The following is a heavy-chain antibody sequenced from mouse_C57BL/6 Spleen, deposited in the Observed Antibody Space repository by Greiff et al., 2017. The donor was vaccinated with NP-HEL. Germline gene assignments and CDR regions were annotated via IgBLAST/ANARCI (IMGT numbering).Heavy chain of an antibody. CDR3: TRLGGNYGGLYFDY. CDR1: GFTFSDAW. CDR2: IRNKANNHAT. J-gene: IGHJ2*01. D-gene: IGHD2-1*01. V-gene: IGHV6-6*01. Sequence: EVKVEESGGGLVQPGGSMKLSCAASGFTFSDAWMDWVRQSPEKGLEWVAEIRNKANNHATYYAESVKGRFTISGDDSKSSVYLQMNSLRAEDTGIYYCTRLGGNYGGLYFDYWGQGTTLTVSS.